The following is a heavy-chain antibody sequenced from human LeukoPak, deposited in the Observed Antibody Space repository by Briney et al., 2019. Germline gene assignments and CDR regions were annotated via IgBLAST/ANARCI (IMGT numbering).Heavy chain of an antibody. J-gene: IGHJ5*02. CDR3: ARAGVDYYDSSGYPIYYFDP. CDR1: GDSVSSNSAA. CDR2: TYYKSKWYN. D-gene: IGHD3-22*01. Sequence: SQTLSLTCAISGDSVSSNSAAWNWIRQSPSRGLKWLGRTYYKSKWYNDYAVSVKSRITINPDTSKNQFSLQLNSVTPEDTAVYYCARAGVDYYDSSGYPIYYFDPWGQGTLVTVSS. V-gene: IGHV6-1*01.